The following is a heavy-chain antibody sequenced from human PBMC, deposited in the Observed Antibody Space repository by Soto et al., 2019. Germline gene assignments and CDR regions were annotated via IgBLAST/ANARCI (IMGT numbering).Heavy chain of an antibody. V-gene: IGHV4-34*01. CDR1: GGSFSGYY. D-gene: IGHD3-10*01. J-gene: IGHJ6*02. CDR3: ARVSGIYYYGMDV. CDR2: INHSGST. Sequence: PSETLSLTCGAYGGSFSGYYWSWIRQPPGKGLEWIGEINHSGSTNYNPSLKSRVTISVDTSKNQFSLKLSSVTAADTAVYYCARVSGIYYYGMDVWGQGTTVTVSS.